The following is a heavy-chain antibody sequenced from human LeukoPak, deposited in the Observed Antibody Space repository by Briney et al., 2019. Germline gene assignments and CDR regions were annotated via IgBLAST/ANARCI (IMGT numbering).Heavy chain of an antibody. CDR3: ARQRGTVGASGGFDI. CDR1: RLSAILTY. Sequence: GGSLRLSCAPSRLSAILTYMCGARHAPGEGLEWVSIICSGCSIYYADSVKGRFIISRDTQKNTLYLQMNILRAEGAAVYYCARQRGTVGASGGFDIWGQGTMVTVSS. J-gene: IGHJ3*02. V-gene: IGHV3-66*04. CDR2: ICSGCSI. D-gene: IGHD1-26*01.